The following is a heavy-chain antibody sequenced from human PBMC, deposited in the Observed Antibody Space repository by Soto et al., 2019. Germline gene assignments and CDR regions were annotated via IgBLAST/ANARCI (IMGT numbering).Heavy chain of an antibody. CDR2: ISGGGDTT. CDR1: GFTFNNYA. V-gene: IGHV3-23*01. J-gene: IGHJ4*02. CDR3: AKGRGGSGSLTPRVDF. D-gene: IGHD3-10*01. Sequence: EVQLLESGGGLVQPGGSILPSFASSGFTFNNYAMTWVRQPPGRGLGWVSAISGGGDTTSYADSVKGRSTXXXDGSKXXXXXXXXXXXXXXXXXXYCAKGRGGSGSLTPRVDFWGQGTLVTVSS.